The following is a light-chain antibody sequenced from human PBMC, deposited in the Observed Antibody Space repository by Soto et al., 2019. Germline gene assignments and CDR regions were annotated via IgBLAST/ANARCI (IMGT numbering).Light chain of an antibody. CDR3: QQYNSYWT. CDR1: QSISSW. Sequence: DIQMTQSPSTVSASVGDRVTITSRASQSISSWLAWYQQKPGKAPKLLIYDASSLESGVPSRFSGRGSGTEFTLTISSLQPDDFATYYCQQYNSYWTFGQGTKVDIK. J-gene: IGKJ1*01. V-gene: IGKV1-5*01. CDR2: DAS.